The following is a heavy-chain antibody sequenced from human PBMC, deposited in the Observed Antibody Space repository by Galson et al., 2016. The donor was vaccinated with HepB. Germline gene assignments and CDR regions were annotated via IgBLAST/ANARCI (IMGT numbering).Heavy chain of an antibody. J-gene: IGHJ6*02. CDR2: INSDGSTT. D-gene: IGHD6-13*01. CDR1: GFTFNTYW. Sequence: SLRLSCAASGFTFNTYWLGWVRQGPGKGLVWVSRINSDGSTTTYADSVKGRFTISRDSAKKTLYLQMNSQRSEDTAVYYCAREAKLAAPDYYGMDVWGQGTTVTVSS. V-gene: IGHV3-74*01. CDR3: AREAKLAAPDYYGMDV.